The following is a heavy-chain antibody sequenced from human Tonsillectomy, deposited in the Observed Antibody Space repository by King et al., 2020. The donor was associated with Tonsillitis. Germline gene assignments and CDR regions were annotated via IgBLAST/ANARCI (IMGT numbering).Heavy chain of an antibody. CDR2: ILYDGSDL. CDR3: AKDVRRYGSGSFPDS. CDR1: GFTFSNYC. V-gene: IGHV3-30*02. Sequence: VQLVESGGGLVQPGGSLRLSCAASGFTFSNYCMHWLRQAPGKGLEWVAIILYDGSDLFQADSVKGRIIISRDDSKNTLYLEMNSLRAEDAALYYCAKDVRRYGSGSFPDSWGQGTLVTVSS. J-gene: IGHJ4*02. D-gene: IGHD3-10*01.